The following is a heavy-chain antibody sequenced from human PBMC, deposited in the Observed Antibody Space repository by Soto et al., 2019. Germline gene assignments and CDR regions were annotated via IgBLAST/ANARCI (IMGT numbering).Heavy chain of an antibody. Sequence: QVQLVQSGAEVKKPGSSVKVSCKASGGTFSSYAISWVLQAHGQGLEWMGGIIPIFGTANYAQKFQGRVTIAAAESTSTAYMEPSSLRSEFTAVYYCAREGMAVAGTGGEHYDYYGRDVWGQGTTVTVSS. J-gene: IGHJ6*02. CDR3: AREGMAVAGTGGEHYDYYGRDV. V-gene: IGHV1-69*01. CDR1: GGTFSSYA. D-gene: IGHD6-19*01. CDR2: IIPIFGTA.